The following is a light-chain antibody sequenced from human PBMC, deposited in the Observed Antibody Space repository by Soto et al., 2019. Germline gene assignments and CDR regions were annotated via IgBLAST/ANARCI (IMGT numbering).Light chain of an antibody. CDR3: QQYVSSPTT. V-gene: IGKV3-20*01. Sequence: VLTQSPGTLSLSPGERATLSCRASQSVSTSYLAWYQQKPGQAPRLLIFGASSRATGIPDRFIGSGSGTDFTLTISRLEPEDFAVYYCQQYVSSPTTFGQGTKVDI. J-gene: IGKJ1*01. CDR1: QSVSTSY. CDR2: GAS.